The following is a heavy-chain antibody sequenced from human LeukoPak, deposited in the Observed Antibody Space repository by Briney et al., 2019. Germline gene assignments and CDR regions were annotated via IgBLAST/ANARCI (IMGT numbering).Heavy chain of an antibody. CDR3: ARQALAAAGWFDP. CDR2: IYYSGNT. J-gene: IGHJ5*02. CDR1: GGSISGYY. D-gene: IGHD6-13*01. Sequence: NSSETLSLTCTVSGGSISGYYWNWIRQPPGKGLECIGYIYYSGNTNYNPSLKSRVTISVDTSKSQFSLNLSSVTAADTAVYYCARQALAAAGWFDPWGQGTLVTVSS. V-gene: IGHV4-59*01.